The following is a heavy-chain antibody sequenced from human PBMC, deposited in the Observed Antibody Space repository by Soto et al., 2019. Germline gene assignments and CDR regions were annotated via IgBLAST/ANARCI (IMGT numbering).Heavy chain of an antibody. CDR2: ISYDGNNS. D-gene: IGHD3-22*01. V-gene: IGHV3-30*04. CDR1: GFTFRTYT. CDR3: ARPTYYYDSRGYYGY. J-gene: IGHJ4*02. Sequence: PGGSLRLSCAASGFTFRTYTMPGVRQAPGKGLEWVAVISYDGNNSYYADSVKGRFTISRDNAKNTLYLQMNSLRAEDTAVYYCARPTYYYDSRGYYGYWGQGTLVTVSS.